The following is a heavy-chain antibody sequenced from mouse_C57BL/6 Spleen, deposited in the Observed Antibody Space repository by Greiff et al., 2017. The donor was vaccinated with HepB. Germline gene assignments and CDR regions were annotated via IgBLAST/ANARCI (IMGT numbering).Heavy chain of an antibody. D-gene: IGHD2-1*01. CDR1: GFTFSSYA. CDR2: ISDGGSYT. Sequence: EVKLVESGGGLVKPGGSLKLSCAASGFTFSSYAMSWVRQTPEKRLEWVATISDGGSYTYYPDNVKGRFTISRDNAKNNLYLQMSHLKSEDTAMYYCARPSEGNYDGYFDYWGQGTTLTVSS. CDR3: ARPSEGNYDGYFDY. V-gene: IGHV5-4*03. J-gene: IGHJ2*01.